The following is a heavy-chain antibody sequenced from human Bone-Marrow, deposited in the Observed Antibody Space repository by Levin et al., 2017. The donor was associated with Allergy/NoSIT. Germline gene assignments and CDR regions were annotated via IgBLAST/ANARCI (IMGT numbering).Heavy chain of an antibody. Sequence: PSETLSLTCTVSGPSMSTFYWTWIRQPPGKGLEWIGHVFHTGTTNYSPSLKSRVIMSMDTSKNQLSLKLTSVTAADTAVYYCVRSRSCDGATCYDDYNFLAPWGQGAPVIVSS. D-gene: IGHD5-12*01. V-gene: IGHV4-59*01. CDR3: VRSRSCDGATCYDDYNFLAP. CDR1: GPSMSTFY. J-gene: IGHJ5*02. CDR2: VFHTGTT.